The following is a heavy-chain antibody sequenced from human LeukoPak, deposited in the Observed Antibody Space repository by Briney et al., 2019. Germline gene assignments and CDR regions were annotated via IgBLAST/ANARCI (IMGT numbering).Heavy chain of an antibody. CDR1: GFTFSSYG. Sequence: GGSLRLSCAASGFTFSSYGMPWVRQALGKGLEWVAVIWYDGSNKYYADSVKGRFTISRDNSKNTLYLQMNSLRAEDTAVYYCARDQESTMVRGVIKTPLDYWGQGTLVTVSS. J-gene: IGHJ4*02. CDR2: IWYDGSNK. CDR3: ARDQESTMVRGVIKTPLDY. D-gene: IGHD3-10*01. V-gene: IGHV3-33*01.